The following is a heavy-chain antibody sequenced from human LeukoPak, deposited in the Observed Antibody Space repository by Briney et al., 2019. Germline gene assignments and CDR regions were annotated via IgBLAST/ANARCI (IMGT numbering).Heavy chain of an antibody. CDR1: GFTFRDYY. J-gene: IGHJ4*02. D-gene: IGHD3-9*01. V-gene: IGHV3-11*04. CDR3: AKEGGYDILTGYYIDY. CDR2: TSNSGSTI. Sequence: GGSLRLSCAASGFTFRDYYMSWIRQAPGKGLEWVSYTSNSGSTIYYADSVKGRFTISRDNAKNSLYLQMNSLRAEDTAVYYCAKEGGYDILTGYYIDYWGQGTLVTVSS.